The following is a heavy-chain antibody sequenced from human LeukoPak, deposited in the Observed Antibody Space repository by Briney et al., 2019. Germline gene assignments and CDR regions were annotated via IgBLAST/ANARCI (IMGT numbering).Heavy chain of an antibody. J-gene: IGHJ4*02. CDR2: IYTSGNT. D-gene: IGHD6-19*01. CDR1: GGSFSIYY. Sequence: SETLSLTCTVSGGSFSIYYWSWIRQPAGKGLEWIGRIYTSGNTYYNPSLKSRVTMSVDTSKNQFSLNLSSVTSADTAVYYCARVFSVAGTFDYWGQGTLVTVSS. CDR3: ARVFSVAGTFDY. V-gene: IGHV4-4*07.